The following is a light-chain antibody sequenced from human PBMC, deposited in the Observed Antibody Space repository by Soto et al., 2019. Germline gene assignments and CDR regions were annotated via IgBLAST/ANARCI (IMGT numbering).Light chain of an antibody. Sequence: ETVLTQSPGTLSLSPGDRATLSCRASQRVDNKYFAWYQQIPGQTPRLLIYATSNRATGIPDRFSGSGSGTDFTLTINRLEPEDFAVYYCPQYGNARYSFGQGTRLEIK. CDR3: PQYGNARYS. CDR2: ATS. CDR1: QRVDNKY. J-gene: IGKJ2*03. V-gene: IGKV3-20*01.